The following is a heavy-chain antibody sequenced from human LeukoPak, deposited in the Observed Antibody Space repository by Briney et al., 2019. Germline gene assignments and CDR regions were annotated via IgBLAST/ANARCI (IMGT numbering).Heavy chain of an antibody. D-gene: IGHD4-11*01. CDR2: IYYSGST. Sequence: SETLSLTCTVSGGSISSYYWSWIRQPPGKGLEWIGYIYYSGSTNYNPSLKSRVTISVATSKNQFSLKLSSVTAADTAVYYCARQYDYSPENWFDPWGQGTLVTVSS. V-gene: IGHV4-59*08. J-gene: IGHJ5*02. CDR1: GGSISSYY. CDR3: ARQYDYSPENWFDP.